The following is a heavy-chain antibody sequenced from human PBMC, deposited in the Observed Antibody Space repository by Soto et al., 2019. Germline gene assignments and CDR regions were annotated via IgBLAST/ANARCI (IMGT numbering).Heavy chain of an antibody. D-gene: IGHD3-22*01. CDR3: ARAHGYYDSSGYYYYYGMDV. CDR1: GGTFSSYA. CDR2: IIPIFGTA. J-gene: IGHJ6*02. Sequence: QVQLVQSGAEVKKPGSSVKVSCKASGGTFSSYAISWVRQAPGQGLEWMGGIIPIFGTANYAQKFQGRVTITADDSXXTXYXXLSSLRSEDTAVYYCARAHGYYDSSGYYYYYGMDVWGQGTTVTVSS. V-gene: IGHV1-69*12.